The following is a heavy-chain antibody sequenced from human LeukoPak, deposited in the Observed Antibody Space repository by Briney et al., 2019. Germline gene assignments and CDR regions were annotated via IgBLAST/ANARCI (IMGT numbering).Heavy chain of an antibody. V-gene: IGHV4-59*08. Sequence: SETLSLTCTVSGGSISSYYWSWIRQPPGKRLEWIGYIYYSGGTNYNPSLKSRVTISVDTSKNQFSLKLSSVTAADTAVYYCARHGFRGDGYNWAANWFDPWGQGTLVTVSS. J-gene: IGHJ5*02. CDR3: ARHGFRGDGYNWAANWFDP. CDR2: IYYSGGT. D-gene: IGHD5-24*01. CDR1: GGSISSYY.